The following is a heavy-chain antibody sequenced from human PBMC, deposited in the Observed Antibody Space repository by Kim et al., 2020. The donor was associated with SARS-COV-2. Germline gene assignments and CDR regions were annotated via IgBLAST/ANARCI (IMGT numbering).Heavy chain of an antibody. J-gene: IGHJ5*02. Sequence: GGSLRLSCAASGFTFDDYAMHWVRQAPGKGLEWVSGISWNSGSIGYADSVKGRFTISRDNAKNSLYLQMNSLRAEDTALYYCAKDTGWELLSNWFDPWGQGTLVTVSS. D-gene: IGHD1-26*01. CDR1: GFTFDDYA. CDR2: ISWNSGSI. V-gene: IGHV3-9*01. CDR3: AKDTGWELLSNWFDP.